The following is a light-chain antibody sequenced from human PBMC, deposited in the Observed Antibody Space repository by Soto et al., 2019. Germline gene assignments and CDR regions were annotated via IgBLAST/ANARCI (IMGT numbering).Light chain of an antibody. J-gene: IGKJ5*01. V-gene: IGKV1-12*01. CDR3: QKAASFPIN. Sequence: DSQMTQSPSSVSASVGDRVTITCRASQGVSTWLAWYQQKPGKAPNLLIYTASSLQSGVPSRFSGSGSGTDFTLTINGLQPEDFATYYCQKAASFPINFGQGTRLEIK. CDR1: QGVSTW. CDR2: TAS.